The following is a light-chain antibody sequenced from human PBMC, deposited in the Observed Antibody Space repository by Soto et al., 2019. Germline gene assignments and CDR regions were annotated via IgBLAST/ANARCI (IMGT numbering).Light chain of an antibody. Sequence: EIVMTQSPATLSVSPGERATLSCRASQSVSSNLAWYQQKPGQAPRLLIYGASTRATSIPARFSGSGSGTEFTLTISSLQSEDFAVYYCQQYNNWPPGFGGGTKVEIK. V-gene: IGKV3-15*01. CDR1: QSVSSN. CDR2: GAS. CDR3: QQYNNWPPG. J-gene: IGKJ4*01.